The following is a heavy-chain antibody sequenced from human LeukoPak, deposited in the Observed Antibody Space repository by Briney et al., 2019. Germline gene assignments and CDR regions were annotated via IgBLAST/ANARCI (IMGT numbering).Heavy chain of an antibody. Sequence: GASVKVSCKASGYTFTSYGISWVRHAPGQGVEWMGWISAYNGNTNYAQKLQGRVTMTTDTSTSTAYMELRSLRSDDTAVYYCARGPGNYYDSSGYYPAVGMDVWGQGTTGTVSS. CDR3: ARGPGNYYDSSGYYPAVGMDV. D-gene: IGHD3-22*01. CDR2: ISAYNGNT. J-gene: IGHJ6*02. V-gene: IGHV1-18*01. CDR1: GYTFTSYG.